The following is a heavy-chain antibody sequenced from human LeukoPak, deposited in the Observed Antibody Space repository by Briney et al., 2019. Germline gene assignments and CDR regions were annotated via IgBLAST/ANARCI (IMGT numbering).Heavy chain of an antibody. V-gene: IGHV1-18*01. CDR1: GYTFPTSG. Sequence: ASVKVSCKASGYTFPTSGISWVRQAPGQGLEWMGWISVYNHNTNYAQKFQGRVTVTTDTSTRTAYMELRSLRSDDTAVYYCARGNPFDYWGQGTLVTVSS. CDR3: ARGNPFDY. CDR2: ISVYNHNT. J-gene: IGHJ4*02.